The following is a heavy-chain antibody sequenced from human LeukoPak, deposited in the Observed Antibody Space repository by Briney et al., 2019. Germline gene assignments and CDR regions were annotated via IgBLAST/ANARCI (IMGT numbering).Heavy chain of an antibody. V-gene: IGHV6-1*01. J-gene: IGHJ6*02. CDR1: GDSVSSNSAA. CDR3: ARDTVGYSYASLGMDV. Sequence: PSQTLSLTCAISGDSVSSNSAAWHWIRQSPSRGLEWLGRTYYRSKWYNDYAVSVKSRITINPDTPKNQFSLQLNSVTPEDTAVYYCARDTVGYSYASLGMDVWGQGTTVTVSS. D-gene: IGHD5-18*01. CDR2: TYYRSKWYN.